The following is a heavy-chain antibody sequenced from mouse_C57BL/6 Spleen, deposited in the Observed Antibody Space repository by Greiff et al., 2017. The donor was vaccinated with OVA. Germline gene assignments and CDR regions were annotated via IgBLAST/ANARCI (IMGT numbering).Heavy chain of an antibody. V-gene: IGHV1-15*01. CDR3: TTFYDGYWYYFDY. D-gene: IGHD2-3*01. CDR2: IDPETGGT. Sequence: VQLQQSGAELVRPGASVTLSCKASGYTFTDYEMHWVKQTPVHGLEWIGAIDPETGGTAYNQKFKGKAILTADKSSSTAYMELRSLTSEDSAVYYCTTFYDGYWYYFDYWGQGTTLTVSS. J-gene: IGHJ2*01. CDR1: GYTFTDYE.